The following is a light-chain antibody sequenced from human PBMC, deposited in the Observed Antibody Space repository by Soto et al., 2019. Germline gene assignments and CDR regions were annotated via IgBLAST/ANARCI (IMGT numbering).Light chain of an antibody. CDR1: QSLVHSDGNTY. Sequence: DIVLTQTPLSSPVTLGQPASISCRSSQSLVHSDGNTYLNWLQQRPGQPPRLLIYEVSNRFSGVPDRFSGCGAGTDFTLEISRVEAEDVGVYYCMQTTPFPLTFGGGNKVEIK. CDR2: EVS. CDR3: MQTTPFPLT. J-gene: IGKJ4*01. V-gene: IGKV2-24*01.